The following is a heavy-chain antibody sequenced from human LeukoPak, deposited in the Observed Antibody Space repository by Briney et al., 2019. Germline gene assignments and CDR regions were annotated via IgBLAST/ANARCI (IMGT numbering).Heavy chain of an antibody. D-gene: IGHD6-13*01. CDR1: GFTFSSYG. V-gene: IGHV3-30*18. CDR3: AKRMWQQLFTFDY. J-gene: IGHJ4*02. CDR2: ISYDGSNK. Sequence: GGSLRLSCAASGFTFSSYGMHWVRQAPGKGLEWVAVISYDGSNKYYADSVKGRFTISRDNSKNTLYLQMNSPRAEDTAVYYCAKRMWQQLFTFDYWGQGALVTVSS.